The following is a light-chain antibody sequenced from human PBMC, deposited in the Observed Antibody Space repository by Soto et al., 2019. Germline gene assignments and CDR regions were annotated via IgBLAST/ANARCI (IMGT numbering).Light chain of an antibody. V-gene: IGKV1-9*01. CDR1: QAISSY. CDR2: GAS. CDR3: QQLNSYLSLT. Sequence: IQLTQSPSSLSASVGDRVTITCRASQAISSYLAWYQQKPGKAPKLLIYGASTLQNGVPSRFSGSGSGTDFTLTISSLQPEDFATYYCQQLNSYLSLTFGGGTKVEIK. J-gene: IGKJ4*01.